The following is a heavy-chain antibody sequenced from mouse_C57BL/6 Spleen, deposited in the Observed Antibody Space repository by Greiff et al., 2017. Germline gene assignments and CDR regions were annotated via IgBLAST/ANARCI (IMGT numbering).Heavy chain of an antibody. D-gene: IGHD2-3*01. V-gene: IGHV1-64*01. CDR3: ARWLLNYAMDY. CDR1: GYTFTSYW. CDR2: IHPNSGST. Sequence: QVQLQQPGAELVKPGASVKLSCKASGYTFTSYWMHWVKQRPGQGLEWIGMIHPNSGSTNYNEKFKSQATLTVDKTSSTAYMQLSSLTSEDSAVYYCARWLLNYAMDYWGQGTSGTVSS. J-gene: IGHJ4*01.